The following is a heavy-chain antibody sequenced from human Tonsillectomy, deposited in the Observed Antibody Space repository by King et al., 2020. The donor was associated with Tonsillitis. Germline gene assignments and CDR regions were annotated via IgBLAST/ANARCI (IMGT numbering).Heavy chain of an antibody. D-gene: IGHD1-26*01. J-gene: IGHJ4*02. V-gene: IGHV4-59*01. Sequence: QVQLQESGPGLVKPSETLSLTCTVSGASINSYYWNWIRQPPGKGLEWIGSIYYSGSTNYNPSPKSRVTISADTSKKHFSLKLSSVTTADTAVYYCAREGGGATQSLDYWGQGTLLTVSS. CDR1: GASINSYY. CDR3: AREGGGATQSLDY. CDR2: IYYSGST.